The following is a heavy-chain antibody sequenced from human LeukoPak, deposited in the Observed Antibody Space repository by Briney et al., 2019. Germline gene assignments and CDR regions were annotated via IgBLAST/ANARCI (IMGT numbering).Heavy chain of an antibody. D-gene: IGHD6-19*01. CDR3: ARDRGSSGWYEDFDY. CDR1: GFTFSSYA. Sequence: GRSLRLSCAASGFTFSSYAMHWVRQAPGKGLEWVAVISYDGSDKYYADSVKGRFTISRDNSKNTLYLQMNSLRAEDTAVYYCARDRGSSGWYEDFDYWGQGTLVTVSS. V-gene: IGHV3-30*04. CDR2: ISYDGSDK. J-gene: IGHJ4*02.